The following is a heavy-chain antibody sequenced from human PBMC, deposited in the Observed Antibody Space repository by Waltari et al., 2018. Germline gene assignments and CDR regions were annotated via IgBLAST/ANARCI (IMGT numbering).Heavy chain of an antibody. CDR1: GFTFSSYA. CDR3: AKEVRHCTNGVCYTKGYYYYYMDV. Sequence: VQPGGYLRLSCAASGFTFSSYAMSWVRQAPGKGLEWVSAISGSGGSTYYADSVKGRFTISRDNSKNTLYLQMNSLRAEDTAVYYCAKEVRHCTNGVCYTKGYYYYYMDVWGKGTTVTISS. D-gene: IGHD2-8*01. J-gene: IGHJ6*03. CDR2: ISGSGGST. V-gene: IGHV3-23*01.